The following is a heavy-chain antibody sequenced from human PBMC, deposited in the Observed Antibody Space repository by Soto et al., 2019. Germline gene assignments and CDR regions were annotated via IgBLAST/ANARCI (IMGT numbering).Heavy chain of an antibody. CDR2: IIPIFGTA. CDR3: ARSDTYYYDSSGYSGDAFDI. D-gene: IGHD3-22*01. V-gene: IGHV1-69*13. Sequence: SVKVSCKASGGTFSSYAISWVRQAPGQGLEWMGGIIPIFGTANYAQKFQGRVTITADESTSTAYMELSSLRSEDTAVYYCARSDTYYYDSSGYSGDAFDIWGRG. J-gene: IGHJ3*02. CDR1: GGTFSSYA.